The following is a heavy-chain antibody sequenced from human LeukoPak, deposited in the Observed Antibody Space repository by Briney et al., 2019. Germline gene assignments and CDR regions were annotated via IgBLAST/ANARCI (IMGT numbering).Heavy chain of an antibody. J-gene: IGHJ4*02. Sequence: GGSLRLSCAASGFTFRSYWMSWVRQAPGKGLEWVANIKQDGTDIYYADSVKGRFTISRDNAKNSLYLQMDSLRAEDTAVYYCARDVGTFEYWGLGTPVTVSS. V-gene: IGHV3-7*04. CDR2: IKQDGTDI. CDR1: GFTFRSYW. CDR3: ARDVGTFEY.